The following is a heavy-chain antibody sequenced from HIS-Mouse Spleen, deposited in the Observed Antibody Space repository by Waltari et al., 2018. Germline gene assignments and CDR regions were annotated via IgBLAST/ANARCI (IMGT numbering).Heavy chain of an antibody. V-gene: IGHV4-39*07. CDR2: IYYSGRT. CDR3: AREIPYSSSWYDWYFDL. CDR1: GGSIISSSYY. Sequence: QLQLQVSGPGLVKPSATLSLTCTVSGGSIISSSYYWGWIRQPPGKVLGWIGSIYYSGRTYYHTYLKSRVTISVDTSKNQFSLKLSSVTAADTAVYYCAREIPYSSSWYDWYFDLWGRGTLVTVSS. D-gene: IGHD6-13*01. J-gene: IGHJ2*01.